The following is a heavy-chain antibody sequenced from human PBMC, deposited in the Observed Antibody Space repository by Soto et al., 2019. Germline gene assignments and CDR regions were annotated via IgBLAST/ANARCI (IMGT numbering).Heavy chain of an antibody. Sequence: EVQLLESGGGLVQPGGSLRLSCAASGFSYSSYAPSWVRQAPGKGLEWVSSISGGGGDTSYADSVKGRFTISRDNSKDTLHLQMDSLRAEDTAVYYCAKDGIALVRDPLGNWFDSWGQGTLVTVSS. CDR3: AKDGIALVRDPLGNWFDS. CDR2: ISGGGGDT. CDR1: GFSYSSYA. D-gene: IGHD3-10*01. V-gene: IGHV3-23*01. J-gene: IGHJ5*01.